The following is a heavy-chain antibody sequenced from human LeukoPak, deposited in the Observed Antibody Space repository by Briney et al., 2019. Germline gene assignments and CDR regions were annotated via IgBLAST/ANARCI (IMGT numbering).Heavy chain of an antibody. CDR3: AREADSGYYRTVDY. CDR2: MSDDGSEK. CDR1: GFTLSRFA. Sequence: GGSLRLSCAASGFTLSRFAMHWVRQAPGKGLEWLGHMSDDGSEKHYVDSVRGRFTISRDPSKNTLYLEMTSLRTEDTAVYYCAREADSGYYRTVDYWGQGTMVTVS. J-gene: IGHJ4*02. V-gene: IGHV3-30-3*01. D-gene: IGHD2-15*01.